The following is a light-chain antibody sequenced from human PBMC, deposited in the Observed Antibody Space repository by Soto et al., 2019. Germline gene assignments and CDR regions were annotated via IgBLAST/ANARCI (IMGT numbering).Light chain of an antibody. CDR3: SSYTSSSTLV. CDR2: EVS. V-gene: IGLV2-14*01. Sequence: HSALTQPASVSGSPGQSITISCTGTSSDLGGYNYVSWYQQHPGKAPKVMIYEVSNRPSGVSNRFSGSKSGNTASLTISGLQAEDEADYYCSSYTSSSTLVFGGGTKVTVL. J-gene: IGLJ2*01. CDR1: SSDLGGYNY.